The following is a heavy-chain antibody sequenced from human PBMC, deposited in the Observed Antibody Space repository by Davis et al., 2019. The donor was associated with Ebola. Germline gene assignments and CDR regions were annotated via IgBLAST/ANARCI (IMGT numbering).Heavy chain of an antibody. CDR3: ATVTLGYCSGGSCYSPDY. D-gene: IGHD2-15*01. J-gene: IGHJ4*02. CDR2: IWYDGSNK. CDR1: GFTFSSYG. V-gene: IGHV3-33*01. Sequence: GESLKISCAASGFTFSSYGMHWVRQAPGEGLEWVAVIWYDGSNKYYADSVKGRFTISRDNSKNTLYLQMNSLRAEDTAVYYCATVTLGYCSGGSCYSPDYWGQGTLVTVSS.